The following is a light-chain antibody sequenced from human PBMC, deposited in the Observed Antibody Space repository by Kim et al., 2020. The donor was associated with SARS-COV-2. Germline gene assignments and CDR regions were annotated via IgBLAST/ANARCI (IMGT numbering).Light chain of an antibody. Sequence: SSELTQDPAVSVALGQTVRITCQGDSLRSYYASWYQQKPGQAPILVIYGNNKRPSGISDRFSGSSSGGTASMTITGAQAEDEADYYCNCRDTSGDHHFVFGTGTKVTVL. CDR3: NCRDTSGDHHFV. J-gene: IGLJ1*01. V-gene: IGLV3-19*01. CDR1: SLRSYY. CDR2: GNN.